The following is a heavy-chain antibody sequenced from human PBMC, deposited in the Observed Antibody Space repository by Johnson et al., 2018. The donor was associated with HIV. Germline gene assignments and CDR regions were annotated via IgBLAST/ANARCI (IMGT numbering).Heavy chain of an antibody. D-gene: IGHD3-10*01. CDR2: ISWNSGSI. CDR3: ARANYYHN. V-gene: IGHV3-9*01. J-gene: IGHJ3*02. CDR1: GFTFSNYA. Sequence: VQLVESGGGLVQPGGSLTLSCAASGFTFSNYAMHWVRQAPGKGLEWVSGISWNSGSIGYADSVKGRFTISRDNAENSLYLQMNSLRAEDTAVYYCARANYYHNWGQGTMVTVSS.